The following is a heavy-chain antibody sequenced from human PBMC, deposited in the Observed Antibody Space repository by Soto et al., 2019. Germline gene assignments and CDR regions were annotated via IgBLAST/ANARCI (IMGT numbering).Heavy chain of an antibody. D-gene: IGHD6-13*01. CDR2: IYYRGST. J-gene: IGHJ4*02. Sequence: SQTMSLTCTVSGGTISSHYWSWLRQPPGKGLEWIGYIYYRGSTNYNPSLKSRVTISVDTSKNQFSLKLSSVTAADTAVYSCARRATFSSSWPDYWGQGTLVTVSS. CDR1: GGTISSHY. V-gene: IGHV4-59*11. CDR3: ARRATFSSSWPDY.